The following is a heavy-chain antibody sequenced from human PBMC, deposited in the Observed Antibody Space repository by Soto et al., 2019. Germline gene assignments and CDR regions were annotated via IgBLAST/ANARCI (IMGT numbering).Heavy chain of an antibody. Sequence: PSETLSLTCTASGGSISSYYWSWIRQPAGKGLEWIGRIYTSGSTNYNPSLKSRVTMSVDTSKNQFSLKLSSVTAADTAVYYCAREKSWNQIIWYDPWGQGTLVTVSS. CDR2: IYTSGST. CDR3: AREKSWNQIIWYDP. J-gene: IGHJ5*02. V-gene: IGHV4-4*07. D-gene: IGHD1-1*01. CDR1: GGSISSYY.